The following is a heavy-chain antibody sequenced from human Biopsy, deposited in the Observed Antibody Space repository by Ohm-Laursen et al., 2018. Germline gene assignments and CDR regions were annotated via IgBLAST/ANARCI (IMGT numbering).Heavy chain of an antibody. CDR3: ARSNGYGDYRFDD. V-gene: IGHV4-59*01. Sequence: SETLSLTCTVSGDSISSDFWSWIRQTPGKGLEWIGYISYTGDTNYNPSLESRITISLDTSKNQFSLMLSSVTAADTAVNYCARSNGYGDYRFDDWGQGTLVTVAS. J-gene: IGHJ4*02. D-gene: IGHD4-11*01. CDR1: GDSISSDF. CDR2: ISYTGDT.